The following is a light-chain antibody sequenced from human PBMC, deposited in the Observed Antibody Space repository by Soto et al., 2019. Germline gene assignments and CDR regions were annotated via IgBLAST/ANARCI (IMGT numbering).Light chain of an antibody. CDR1: QSISSW. CDR3: QHYNSYLYT. V-gene: IGKV1-5*01. J-gene: IGKJ2*01. CDR2: DAS. Sequence: DIQMTQSPSTLFVSLGDRITITCRASQSISSWLAWYQQKPGKAPKVLIYDASSLESGVPSRFSGSGSGTEFTLTISSLQPDDFATYYCQHYNSYLYTFGQGTKVDIK.